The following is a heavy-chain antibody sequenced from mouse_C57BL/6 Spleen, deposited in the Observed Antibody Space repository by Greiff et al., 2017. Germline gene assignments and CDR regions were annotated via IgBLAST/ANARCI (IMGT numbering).Heavy chain of an antibody. V-gene: IGHV1-7*01. CDR1: GYTFTSYW. D-gene: IGHD1-1*01. Sequence: QVHVKQSGAELAKPGASVKLSCKASGYTFTSYWMHWVKQRPGQGLEWIGYINPSSGYTKYNQKFKDKATLTADKSSSTAYMQLSSLTYEDSAVYYCARSGPEWATVVGYWGQGTTLTVSA. J-gene: IGHJ2*01. CDR2: INPSSGYT. CDR3: ARSGPEWATVVGY.